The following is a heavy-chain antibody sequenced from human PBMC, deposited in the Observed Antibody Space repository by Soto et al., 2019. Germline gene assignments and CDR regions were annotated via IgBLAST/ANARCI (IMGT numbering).Heavy chain of an antibody. V-gene: IGHV4-34*01. CDR1: GGSFSGYY. CDR3: ARGRRVVVPAALPVLRFLEWLFDY. D-gene: IGHD3-3*01. Sequence: QVQLQQWGAGLLKPSETLSLTCAVYGGSFSGYYWSWIRQPPGKGLEWIGAINHSGSTNYNPSLKSRVTISVDTSKNQFSLKLSSVTAADAAVYYCARGRRVVVPAALPVLRFLEWLFDYWGQGTLVTVSS. CDR2: INHSGST. J-gene: IGHJ4*02.